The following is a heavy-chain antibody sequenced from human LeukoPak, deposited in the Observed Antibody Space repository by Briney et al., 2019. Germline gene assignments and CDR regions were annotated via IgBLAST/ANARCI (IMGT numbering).Heavy chain of an antibody. V-gene: IGHV1-18*01. CDR3: ARAIAGNYDY. D-gene: IGHD6-13*01. Sequence: ASVKVSCKASGYSFTSYAMNWVRQAPGQGLEWMGWISAYNGNTNYAQKLQGRVTMTTDTSTSTAYMELRSLRSDDTAVYYCARAIAGNYDYWGQGTLVTVSS. CDR2: ISAYNGNT. CDR1: GYSFTSYA. J-gene: IGHJ4*02.